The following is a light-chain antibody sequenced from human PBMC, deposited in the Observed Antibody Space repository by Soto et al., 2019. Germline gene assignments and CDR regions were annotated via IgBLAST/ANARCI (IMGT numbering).Light chain of an antibody. Sequence: QSALTQSASVSGSPGQSITVSCTGTSSDVGSYNLVSWYQHHPGKAPKLLIYEVSKRPSGVSYRFSGSKSGNTASLTISGLQAEDEADYYCCSHEGSSTHVFGPGTKVTV. V-gene: IGLV2-23*02. J-gene: IGLJ1*01. CDR3: CSHEGSSTHV. CDR2: EVS. CDR1: SSDVGSYNL.